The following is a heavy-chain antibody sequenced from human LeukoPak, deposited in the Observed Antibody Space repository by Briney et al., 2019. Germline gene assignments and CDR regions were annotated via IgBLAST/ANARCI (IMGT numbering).Heavy chain of an antibody. Sequence: SETLSLTCTVSGGSISSSSYYWGWIRQPPGKGLEWIGSIYYSGSTYYNPSLKSRVTISVDTSKNQFSLKLSSVTAADTAVYYCARPRVRGYCSGGSCYLAYWGQGTLVTVSS. CDR1: GGSISSSSYY. CDR3: ARPRVRGYCSGGSCYLAY. J-gene: IGHJ4*02. CDR2: IYYSGST. D-gene: IGHD2-15*01. V-gene: IGHV4-39*07.